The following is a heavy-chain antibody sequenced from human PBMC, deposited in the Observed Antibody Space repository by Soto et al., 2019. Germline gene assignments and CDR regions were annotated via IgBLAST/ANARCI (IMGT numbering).Heavy chain of an antibody. CDR3: ARDRYSSAWYDLDY. V-gene: IGHV4-59*12. D-gene: IGHD6-19*01. CDR2: IYYSGST. Sequence: SETLSLTCTVSGGSISSYYWSWIRQPPGKGLEWIGYIYYSGSTNYNPSLKSRVTISVDNSKNTLYLQMNSLRADDTAVYYCARDRYSSAWYDLDYWGQGTLVTVSS. J-gene: IGHJ4*02. CDR1: GGSISSYY.